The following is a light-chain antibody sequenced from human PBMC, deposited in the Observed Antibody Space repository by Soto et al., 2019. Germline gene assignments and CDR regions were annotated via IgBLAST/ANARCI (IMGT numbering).Light chain of an antibody. Sequence: IVMTQSPATLSVAPGGRATLSCRASQSVTNYIAWYQQRPGQAPRLLIYDASNRATGVPARFSGSGSGTDFTLTISRLEPEDFAVYYCQQYGSSPLTFGQGTKVDI. J-gene: IGKJ1*01. CDR3: QQYGSSPLT. CDR1: QSVTNY. V-gene: IGKV3-20*01. CDR2: DAS.